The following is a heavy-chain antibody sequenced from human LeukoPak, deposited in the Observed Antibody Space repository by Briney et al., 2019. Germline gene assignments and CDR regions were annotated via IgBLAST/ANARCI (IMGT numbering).Heavy chain of an antibody. CDR1: GFTFSSYA. CDR3: ARGERIAARPITV. J-gene: IGHJ4*02. Sequence: GGSLRLSCAASGFTFSSYAMHWVRQAPGKGLEWVAVISYDGSNKYYADSVKGRFTISRDNSKNTLYLQMNSLRAEDTAVYYCARGERIAARPITVWGQGTLVTVSS. D-gene: IGHD6-6*01. CDR2: ISYDGSNK. V-gene: IGHV3-30*01.